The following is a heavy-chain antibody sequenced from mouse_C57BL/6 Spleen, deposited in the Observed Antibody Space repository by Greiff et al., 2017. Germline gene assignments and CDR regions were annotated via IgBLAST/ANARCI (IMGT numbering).Heavy chain of an antibody. V-gene: IGHV1-82*01. CDR2: IYPGDGDT. CDR1: GYAFSSSW. Sequence: QVQLQQSGPELVKPGASVKISCKASGYAFSSSWMNWVKQRPGKGLEWIGRIYPGDGDTNYNGKFKGQATLTADKSASTAYMQLSSLTSEDSAVYFCARSRPYFDYWGQGTTLTVSS. J-gene: IGHJ2*01. CDR3: ARSRPYFDY.